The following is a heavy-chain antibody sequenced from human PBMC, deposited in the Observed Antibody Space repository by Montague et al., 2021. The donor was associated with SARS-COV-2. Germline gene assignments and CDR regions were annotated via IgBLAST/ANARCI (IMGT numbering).Heavy chain of an antibody. CDR1: GFTFISYE. J-gene: IGHJ4*02. CDR3: TRDRSYFGY. V-gene: IGHV3-48*03. CDR2: ISSSGGTI. D-gene: IGHD1-14*01. Sequence: SLRLSCAASGFTFISYEMNWVRQTPGKGLEWISHISSSGGTIYYADSVKGRFTISRDNAKNSLYLQMHSLRAEDTGLYHCTRDRSYFGYWGQGTLVTVSS.